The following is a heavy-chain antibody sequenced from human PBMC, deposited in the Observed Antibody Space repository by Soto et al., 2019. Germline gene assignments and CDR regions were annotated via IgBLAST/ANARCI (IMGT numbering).Heavy chain of an antibody. D-gene: IGHD2-2*01. J-gene: IGHJ5*02. CDR1: GGSISSYY. V-gene: IGHV4-59*01. Sequence: PSETLSLTCTFSGGSISSYYWSWIRQPPGKELEWIGYIYYSGSTNYNPSLKSRVTISVDTSKNQFSLKLSSVTAADTAVYYCARDLSRYCSSTSCRDDNWFDPWGQGTLVTVSS. CDR2: IYYSGST. CDR3: ARDLSRYCSSTSCRDDNWFDP.